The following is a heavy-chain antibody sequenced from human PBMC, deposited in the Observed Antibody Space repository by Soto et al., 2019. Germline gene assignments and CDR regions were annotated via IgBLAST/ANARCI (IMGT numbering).Heavy chain of an antibody. D-gene: IGHD6-19*01. CDR2: IYGDDDE. V-gene: IGHV2-5*02. CDR3: AHAEQWLVLNY. Sequence: QITLKESGPTLVKPTQTLTLTCTFSGFSLSTSGVGVGWIRQPPGKALEWLALIYGDDDERCSPSLKSRLTITKDTSKNQVVLTMTKMDPVDTATYYCAHAEQWLVLNYWGQGTLVTVSS. J-gene: IGHJ4*02. CDR1: GFSLSTSGVG.